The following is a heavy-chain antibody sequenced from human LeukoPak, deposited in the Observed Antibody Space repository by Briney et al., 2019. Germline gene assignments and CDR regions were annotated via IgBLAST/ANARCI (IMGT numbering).Heavy chain of an antibody. D-gene: IGHD1-26*01. V-gene: IGHV4-59*01. Sequence: PSETLSLTCTASGGSISTFYWSWIRQPPGKGLEWIGYIYYSGSTNSNPSLKSRVTMSVDTSKNQFSLKLSSVTAADTAVYYCASGSIVGVLWGWGQGTLVTVSS. CDR2: IYYSGST. J-gene: IGHJ4*02. CDR1: GGSISTFY. CDR3: ASGSIVGVLWG.